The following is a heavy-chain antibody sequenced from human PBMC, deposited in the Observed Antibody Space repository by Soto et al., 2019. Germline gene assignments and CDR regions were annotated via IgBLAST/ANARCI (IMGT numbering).Heavy chain of an antibody. CDR1: GYDFTSYG. J-gene: IGHJ3*02. Sequence: QGQLLQSGDEVKKPGASARVSCRASGYDFTSYGISWVRQAPGQGLEWVSWISAYNGKRDTAQKFQGRVTMTLDTSTDTAHMELGALTSADTAVYYWARGRIVASIHDAFEIWGQGTMVAVSS. CDR3: ARGRIVASIHDAFEI. D-gene: IGHD2-21*01. CDR2: ISAYNGKR. V-gene: IGHV1-18*01.